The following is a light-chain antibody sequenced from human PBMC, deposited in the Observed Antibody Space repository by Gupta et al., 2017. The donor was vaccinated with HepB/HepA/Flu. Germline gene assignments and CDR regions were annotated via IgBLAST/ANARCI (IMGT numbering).Light chain of an antibody. J-gene: IGKJ5*01. Sequence: EIVLTQSPATLSLSLGETATLSCRASQNINFFLGWYQHKPGQAPRLLISDASSRATGIPARFIGSGSGTDFTLTISSLEPEDFAVYYCQQRRQWPVNFGQGTRLEIK. CDR1: QNINFF. V-gene: IGKV3-11*01. CDR2: DAS. CDR3: QQRRQWPVN.